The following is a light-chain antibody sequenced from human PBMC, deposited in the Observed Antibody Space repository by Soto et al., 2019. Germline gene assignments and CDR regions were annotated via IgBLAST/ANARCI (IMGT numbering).Light chain of an antibody. V-gene: IGLV7-43*01. CDR3: LLFYGGVYV. Sequence: QTVVTQEPSLTVSPGGTVTLTCASSPGAVTSAYYPNWFQQKPGQAPRALIYGASNKHSWTPARFSGSLLGGKAALTLSGVQPEDEAEYYCLLFYGGVYVFGTGTKLTVL. J-gene: IGLJ1*01. CDR1: PGAVTSAYY. CDR2: GAS.